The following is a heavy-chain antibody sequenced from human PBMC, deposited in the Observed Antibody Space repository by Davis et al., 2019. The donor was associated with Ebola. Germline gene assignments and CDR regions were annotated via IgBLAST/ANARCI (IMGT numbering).Heavy chain of an antibody. CDR1: VITFSSYA. J-gene: IGHJ6*04. Sequence: PGGSLRLSCADSVITFSSYAMTWVRQAPGKGLEWVSAISGSGGTTYYAGSVKGRFTVSRDNSKKTMYLQMNSLRAEDTAVYYCARSGLSFGVVKYHYGMDVWGKGTMVTVSS. CDR2: ISGSGGTT. CDR3: ARSGLSFGVVKYHYGMDV. V-gene: IGHV3-23*01. D-gene: IGHD3-3*01.